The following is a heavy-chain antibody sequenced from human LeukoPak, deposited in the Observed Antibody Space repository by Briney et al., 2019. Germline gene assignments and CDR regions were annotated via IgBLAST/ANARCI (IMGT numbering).Heavy chain of an antibody. Sequence: GGSLRLSCAASGFTFSSYAIHWVRQAPGKGLEWVAVISYDGSNKYYADSVKGRFTISRDNSKNTLYLQMNSLRAEDTAVYYCARDYDYEDAGGFDYWGQGTLVTVSS. D-gene: IGHD3-22*01. CDR1: GFTFSSYA. J-gene: IGHJ4*02. V-gene: IGHV3-30*04. CDR3: ARDYDYEDAGGFDY. CDR2: ISYDGSNK.